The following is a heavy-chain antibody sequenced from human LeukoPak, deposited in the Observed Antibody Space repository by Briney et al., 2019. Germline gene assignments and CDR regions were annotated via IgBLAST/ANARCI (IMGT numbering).Heavy chain of an antibody. CDR1: GFTFSSYW. CDR3: AKDWYSSGSIFDY. CDR2: INTDGSST. D-gene: IGHD3-22*01. V-gene: IGHV3-74*01. Sequence: GGSLRLSCAASGFTFSSYWMHWVRQAPGKGLVWVSRINTDGSSTSYADSVKGRFTISRDNSKNTLYLQMNSLRAEDTAVYYCAKDWYSSGSIFDYWGQGTLVTVSS. J-gene: IGHJ4*02.